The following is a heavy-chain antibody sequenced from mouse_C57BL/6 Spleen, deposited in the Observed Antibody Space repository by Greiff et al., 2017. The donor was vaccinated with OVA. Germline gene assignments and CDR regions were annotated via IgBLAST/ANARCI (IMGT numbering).Heavy chain of an antibody. V-gene: IGHV1-74*01. J-gene: IGHJ3*01. Sequence: QVQLQQPGAELVKPGASVKVSCKASGYTFTSYWMHWVKQRPGQGLEWIGRIHPSDSDTNYNQKFKGKATLTVDKSSSTAYMQLSSLTSEDSAVYYCAIESGTGWFAYWGQGTLVTVSA. CDR1: GYTFTSYW. D-gene: IGHD4-1*01. CDR3: AIESGTGWFAY. CDR2: IHPSDSDT.